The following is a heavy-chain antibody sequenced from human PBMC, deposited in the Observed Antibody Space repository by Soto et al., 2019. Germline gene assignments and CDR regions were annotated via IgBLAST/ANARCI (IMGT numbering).Heavy chain of an antibody. CDR3: ARDHYTSTLVTIMDY. V-gene: IGHV3-48*02. Sequence: EVQLVESGGGLAQPGGSLRLSRAASGFTFSNYGMNWVRQAPGKGLEWVSYIDSSSRSIYYSDSVKGRFSISRDNAESSLFLQMNSLRDEDTAVYYCARDHYTSTLVTIMDYWGQGILVTVSS. CDR2: IDSSSRSI. D-gene: IGHD2-21*02. CDR1: GFTFSNYG. J-gene: IGHJ4*02.